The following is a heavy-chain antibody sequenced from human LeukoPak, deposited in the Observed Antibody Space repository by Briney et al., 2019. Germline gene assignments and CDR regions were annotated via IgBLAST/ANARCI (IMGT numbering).Heavy chain of an antibody. V-gene: IGHV3-23*01. D-gene: IGHD2-8*02. CDR3: ATYRQVLLPFES. J-gene: IGHJ4*02. CDR1: DFSFITYA. Sequence: GGSLRLSCAASDFSFITYAMIWVRQPPGKGLEWVSSSFPSGGEIHYADSVRGRFTISRDNSKSTLSLQMNSLRAEDTAIYYCATYRQVLLPFESWGQGTLVTVSS. CDR2: SFPSGGEI.